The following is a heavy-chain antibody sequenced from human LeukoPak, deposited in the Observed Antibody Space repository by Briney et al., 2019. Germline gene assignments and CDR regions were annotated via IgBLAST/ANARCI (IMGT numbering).Heavy chain of an antibody. CDR1: GGSISSSSYY. J-gene: IGHJ3*02. D-gene: IGHD1-26*01. Sequence: SETLSLTCTVSGGSISSSSYYWGWIRQPPGKGLEWIGYIYYSGSTNYNPSLKSRVTISVDTSKNQFSLKLSSVTAADTAVYYCARVWLIRGGSYQHGGAFDIWGQGTMVTVSS. V-gene: IGHV4-61*05. CDR3: ARVWLIRGGSYQHGGAFDI. CDR2: IYYSGST.